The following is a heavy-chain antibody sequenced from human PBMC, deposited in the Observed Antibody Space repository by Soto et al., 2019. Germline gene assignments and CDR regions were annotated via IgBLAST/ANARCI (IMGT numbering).Heavy chain of an antibody. CDR3: ARVRVTTVTIDY. Sequence: SETLSLTCAVYGGSFSGYYWSWIRQPPGKGLEWIGEINHSGSTNYNPSLKSRVTISVDTSKNQFSLKLSSVTAADTAVYYCARVRVTTVTIDYWGQGTLVTVSS. V-gene: IGHV4-34*01. CDR2: INHSGST. D-gene: IGHD4-17*01. J-gene: IGHJ4*02. CDR1: GGSFSGYY.